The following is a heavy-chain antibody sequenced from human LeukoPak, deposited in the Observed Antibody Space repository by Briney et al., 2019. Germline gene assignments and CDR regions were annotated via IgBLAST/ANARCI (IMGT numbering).Heavy chain of an antibody. CDR2: IYYSRST. V-gene: IGHV4-39*01. Sequence: TGGSLRLPCAASGFSFSSYNMNWVRQPPGKGLEWIGSIYYSRSTYYNPSLKSRVTISVDTSKNQFSLKLSSVTAADTAVYYCARVPTVTFFDYWGQGTLVTVSS. CDR3: ARVPTVTFFDY. J-gene: IGHJ4*02. CDR1: GFSFSSYN. D-gene: IGHD4-17*01.